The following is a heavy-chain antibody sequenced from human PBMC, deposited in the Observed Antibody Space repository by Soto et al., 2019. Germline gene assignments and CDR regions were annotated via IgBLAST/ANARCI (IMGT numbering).Heavy chain of an antibody. Sequence: SQTLSLTSAISGDSVSSNSAAWNWIRQSPSRGLEWLERTYYRSKWYNDYAVTVNRRITINPDTSKIQFSLQLNSVTAEATAVYYCARELGKDFDYWGQGTLVTVSS. CDR3: ARELGKDFDY. V-gene: IGHV6-1*01. CDR2: TYYRSKWYN. CDR1: GDSVSSNSAA. D-gene: IGHD7-27*01. J-gene: IGHJ4*02.